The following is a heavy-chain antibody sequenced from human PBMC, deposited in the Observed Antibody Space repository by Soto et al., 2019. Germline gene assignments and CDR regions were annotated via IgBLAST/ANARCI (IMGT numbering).Heavy chain of an antibody. D-gene: IGHD1-26*01. J-gene: IGHJ4*02. CDR2: INHSGST. V-gene: IGHV4-34*01. Sequence: QVQLQQWGAGLLKPSETLSLTCAVYGGSFSGYYWSWIRKPPGKGLEWIGEINHSGSTNYNPSLKSRVTISVDTSKNQFSLKLSSVTAADTAVYYCARGRGRLLQGWGQGTLVTVSS. CDR1: GGSFSGYY. CDR3: ARGRGRLLQG.